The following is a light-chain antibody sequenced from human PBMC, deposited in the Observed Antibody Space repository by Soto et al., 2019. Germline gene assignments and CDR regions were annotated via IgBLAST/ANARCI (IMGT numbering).Light chain of an antibody. CDR1: QSISSSY. CDR3: QQYGNSPYT. V-gene: IGKV3-20*01. CDR2: AAS. J-gene: IGKJ2*01. Sequence: DIVLTQSPGALSLSLGERATLSCRASQSISSSYFAWYQQKPGQAPRLLIYAASNRATGVPDRFSGSGSGTDFTLTISRLEPEDFAVYYCQQYGNSPYTFGQGTKLEIK.